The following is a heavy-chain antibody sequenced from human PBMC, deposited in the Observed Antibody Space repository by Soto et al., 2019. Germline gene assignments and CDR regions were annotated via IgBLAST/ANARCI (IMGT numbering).Heavy chain of an antibody. J-gene: IGHJ6*03. CDR2: IYYSGST. CDR3: ARRMVTTYYYYYYMDV. Sequence: SETLSLTCTVSGGSISSYYWSWIRQPPGKGLEWIGYIYYSGSTNCNPSLKSRVTISVDTSKNQFSLKLSSVTAADTAVYYCARRMVTTYYYYYYMDVWGKGTTVTVSS. CDR1: GGSISSYY. V-gene: IGHV4-59*08. D-gene: IGHD4-17*01.